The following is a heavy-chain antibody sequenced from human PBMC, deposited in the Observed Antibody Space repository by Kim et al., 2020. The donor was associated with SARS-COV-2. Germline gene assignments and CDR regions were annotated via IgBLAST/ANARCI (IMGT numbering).Heavy chain of an antibody. CDR1: GGSISSGGYY. V-gene: IGHV4-31*03. Sequence: SETLSLTCTVSGGSISSGGYYWSWIRQHPGKGLEWIGYIYYSGSTYYNPSLKSRVTISVDTSKNQFSLKLSSVTAADTAVYYCARLTVNDNRYCSSTSCSPRSSYYYMDVWGKGTTVTVSS. J-gene: IGHJ6*03. CDR2: IYYSGST. CDR3: ARLTVNDNRYCSSTSCSPRSSYYYMDV. D-gene: IGHD2-2*01.